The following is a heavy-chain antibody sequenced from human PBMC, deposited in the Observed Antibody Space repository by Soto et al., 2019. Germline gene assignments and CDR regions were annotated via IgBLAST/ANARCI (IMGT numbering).Heavy chain of an antibody. CDR3: ARGGGFGS. J-gene: IGHJ4*02. Sequence: QLQESGPGLVKPSQTLSLTCTVSGDSITRGDNYWRWIRQPPGKGLEWIGYIYYSGRSYYTPPLKSRVTMSVDTSKNQFSLTLTSVTAADTAVYYCARGGGFGSWGRGTLVTVSS. D-gene: IGHD1-26*01. V-gene: IGHV4-30-4*01. CDR1: GDSITRGDNY. CDR2: IYYSGRS.